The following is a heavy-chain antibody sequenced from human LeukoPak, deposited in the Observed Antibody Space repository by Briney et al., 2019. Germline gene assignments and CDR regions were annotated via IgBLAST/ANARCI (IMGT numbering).Heavy chain of an antibody. CDR2: IYYSGST. D-gene: IGHD2-2*01. CDR3: ARGPPDCSSTSCYAFDAFDI. Sequence: KSSETLSLTCTVSGGSISSSSYYWGWIRQPPGKGLEWIGSIYYSGSTYYNPSLKSRVTISVDTSKNQFSLKLSSVTAADTAVYYCARGPPDCSSTSCYAFDAFDIWGQGTMVTVSS. V-gene: IGHV4-39*07. J-gene: IGHJ3*02. CDR1: GGSISSSSYY.